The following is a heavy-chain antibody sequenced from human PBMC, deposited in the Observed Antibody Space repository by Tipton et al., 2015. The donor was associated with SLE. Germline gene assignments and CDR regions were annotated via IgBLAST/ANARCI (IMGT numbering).Heavy chain of an antibody. Sequence: QSGPEAKKPGSSVKVSCKASGGTFSSYDISWVRQAPGQGLEWVGRISPIFGTANYAQKFQGRVTITADESTSTAYMELSSLRSEDTAVYYCARGSTAYYYGSWCSYGMDVWGQGTTVTVSS. D-gene: IGHD3-10*01. CDR2: ISPIFGTA. J-gene: IGHJ6*02. CDR1: GGTFSSYD. CDR3: ARGSTAYYYGSWCSYGMDV. V-gene: IGHV1-69*15.